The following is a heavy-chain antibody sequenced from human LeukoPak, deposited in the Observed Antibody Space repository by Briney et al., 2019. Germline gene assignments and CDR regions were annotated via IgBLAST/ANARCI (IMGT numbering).Heavy chain of an antibody. Sequence: SETLSLTCTVSGGSISSYYWSWIRQPPGKGLEWIGYIYYSGSTNYKPSLKSRVTISVDTSKNQFSLKLSSVTAADTAVYYCASSLAPEGFDYWGQGTLVTVSS. CDR3: ASSLAPEGFDY. D-gene: IGHD1-14*01. J-gene: IGHJ4*02. V-gene: IGHV4-59*01. CDR2: IYYSGST. CDR1: GGSISSYY.